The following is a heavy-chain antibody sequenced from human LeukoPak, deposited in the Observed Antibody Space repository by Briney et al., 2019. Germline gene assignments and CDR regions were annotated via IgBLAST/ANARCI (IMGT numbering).Heavy chain of an antibody. D-gene: IGHD3-10*01. Sequence: PSETLSPTCTVSGGSISSSSYYWGWIRQPPGKGLEWIGSIYYSGNTYYNPSLKSRVTISVDTSKNQFSLKLSSVTAADTAVYYCASHTGGSGSYTLPHNYYYYGMDVWGQGTTVTVSS. CDR3: ASHTGGSGSYTLPHNYYYYGMDV. CDR1: GGSISSSSYY. CDR2: IYYSGNT. J-gene: IGHJ6*02. V-gene: IGHV4-39*01.